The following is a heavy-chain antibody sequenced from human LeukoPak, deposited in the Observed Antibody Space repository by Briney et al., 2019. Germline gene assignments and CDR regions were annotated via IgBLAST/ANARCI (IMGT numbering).Heavy chain of an antibody. CDR2: IIPIFGTA. CDR1: GGTFSSYA. CDR3: AGQVVVAATFQYYYYYDMDV. J-gene: IGHJ6*03. Sequence: SVKVSCKASGGTFSSYAISWVRQAPGQGLEWMGGIIPIFGTANYAQKFQGRVTITTDESTSTAYMELSSLRSEDTAVYYCAGQVVVAATFQYYYYYDMDVWGKGTTVTVSS. V-gene: IGHV1-69*05. D-gene: IGHD2-15*01.